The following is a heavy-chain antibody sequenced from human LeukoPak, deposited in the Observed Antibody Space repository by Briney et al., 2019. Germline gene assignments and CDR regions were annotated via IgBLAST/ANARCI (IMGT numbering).Heavy chain of an antibody. CDR2: IKEDGSEE. CDR3: AKSFAYGWDA. J-gene: IGHJ5*02. V-gene: IGHV3-7*01. D-gene: IGHD3-16*02. CDR1: GFTFSHNW. Sequence: GGSLRLSCAASGFTFSHNWLTWVRQAPGNGLEWVANIKEDGSEEQYADSVKGRFTISRDNTKNSLSLQMNSLRAEDTGVYYCAKSFAYGWDAWGQGTLVIVSS.